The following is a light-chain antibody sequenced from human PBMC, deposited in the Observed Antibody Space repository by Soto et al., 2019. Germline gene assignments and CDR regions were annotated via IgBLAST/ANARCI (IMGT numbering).Light chain of an antibody. V-gene: IGKV1-6*01. CDR2: AAS. Sequence: AIQMTQSPSSLSASVGDRVTITCRASQAIRNDLGWYQQKPGKAPKLLIYAASNLQSGVPSRFSGSGSGTDSTLTISSLQPEDFASYYCLQDYNYPWTFGQGTKVEIK. CDR3: LQDYNYPWT. J-gene: IGKJ1*01. CDR1: QAIRND.